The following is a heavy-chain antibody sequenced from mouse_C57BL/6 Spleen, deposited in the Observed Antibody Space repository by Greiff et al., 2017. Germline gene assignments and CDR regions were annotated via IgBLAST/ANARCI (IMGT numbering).Heavy chain of an antibody. CDR1: GFTFSSYA. Sequence: EVQVVESGGGLVKPGGSLKLSCAASGFTFSSYAMSWVRQTPEKRLEWVATISDGGSYTYYPDNVKGRFTISRDNAKNNLYLQMSHLKSEDTAMYYCARDIYYDYYFDYWGQGTTLTVSS. V-gene: IGHV5-4*01. D-gene: IGHD2-4*01. J-gene: IGHJ2*01. CDR2: ISDGGSYT. CDR3: ARDIYYDYYFDY.